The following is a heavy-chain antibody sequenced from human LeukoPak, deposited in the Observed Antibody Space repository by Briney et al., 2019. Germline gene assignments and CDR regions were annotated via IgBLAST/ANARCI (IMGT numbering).Heavy chain of an antibody. V-gene: IGHV3-74*01. Sequence: PGASLRLSCAASGFTFSTYWMHWVRHAPGKGLIWVSHINSDGSITSYADSVKGRFTISRDNAKNTLYLQMNSLRAEDTAVYYCAKDRDWYYFDYWGQGTLVTVSS. J-gene: IGHJ4*02. D-gene: IGHD5-24*01. CDR3: AKDRDWYYFDY. CDR1: GFTFSTYW. CDR2: INSDGSIT.